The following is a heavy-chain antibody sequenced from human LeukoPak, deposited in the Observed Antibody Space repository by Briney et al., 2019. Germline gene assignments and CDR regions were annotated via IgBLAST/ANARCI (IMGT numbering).Heavy chain of an antibody. CDR1: GYTFTGYY. D-gene: IGHD5-24*01. Sequence: ASVKVSCKASGYTFTGYYMHWVRQAPGQGLEWMGWINPNSGGTNYAQKFQGRVTMTRDTSISTAYMELSRLRSDDTAVYYCARDFPRDGYNPYYYYGMDVWGQGTTVTVSS. V-gene: IGHV1-2*02. J-gene: IGHJ6*02. CDR2: INPNSGGT. CDR3: ARDFPRDGYNPYYYYGMDV.